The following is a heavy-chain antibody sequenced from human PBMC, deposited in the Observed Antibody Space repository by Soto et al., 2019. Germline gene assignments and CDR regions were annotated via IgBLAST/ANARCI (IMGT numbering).Heavy chain of an antibody. CDR1: TVSIFSSSYY. Sequence: QLQLQESGPGLVKPSETLSLTCNVSTVSIFSSSYYWGWIRQPPGKGLEWIGTINHSGSTYHNPSLKSRVTISADTSKNQFSLILSSVTAADTAVYYCARRYAPRYSSGNNHFDLWGQGTLVTVSS. D-gene: IGHD6-19*01. V-gene: IGHV4-39*01. CDR3: ARRYAPRYSSGNNHFDL. J-gene: IGHJ4*02. CDR2: INHSGST.